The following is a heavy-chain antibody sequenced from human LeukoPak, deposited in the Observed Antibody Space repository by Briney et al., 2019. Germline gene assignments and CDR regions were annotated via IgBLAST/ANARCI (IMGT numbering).Heavy chain of an antibody. CDR3: ARRSRDYMDV. J-gene: IGHJ6*03. D-gene: IGHD5-24*01. V-gene: IGHV3-21*01. CDR1: GFTFSSYS. Sequence: TGGSLRLSCAASGFTFSSYSMNWVRQAPGKGLEWVSSISSSSSYIYYADSVKGRFTISRDNAKNSLYLQMNGLRAEDTAVYYCARRSRDYMDVWGKGTTVTVSS. CDR2: ISSSSSYI.